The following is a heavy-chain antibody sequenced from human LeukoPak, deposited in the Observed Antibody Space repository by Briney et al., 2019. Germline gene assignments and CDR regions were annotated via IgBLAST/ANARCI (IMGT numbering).Heavy chain of an antibody. J-gene: IGHJ3*02. D-gene: IGHD6-6*01. CDR3: ARRSSRRAFDI. V-gene: IGHV4-34*01. Sequence: SETLSPTCAVYGGSFSGYYWSWIRQPPGKGLEWIGEIDHSGSTNYNPSLKSRVTISVDTSKSQFSLKLSSVTAADTAVYYCARRSSRRAFDIRGQGTMVTVSS. CDR1: GGSFSGYY. CDR2: IDHSGST.